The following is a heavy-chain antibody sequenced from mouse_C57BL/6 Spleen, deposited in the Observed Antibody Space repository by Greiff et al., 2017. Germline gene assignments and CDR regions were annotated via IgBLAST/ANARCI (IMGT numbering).Heavy chain of an antibody. D-gene: IGHD1-1*01. V-gene: IGHV14-2*01. CDR2: IDPEDGET. CDR1: GFNIKDYY. J-gene: IGHJ3*01. CDR3: ASPYRRFGYGSSSPFAY. Sequence: EVKLVESGAELVKPGASVKLSCTASGFNIKDYYMHWVKQRTEQGLEWIGRIDPEDGETKYAPKFQGKATITADTSSNTAYLQLSSLTSEDTAVYYGASPYRRFGYGSSSPFAYWGQGTLVTVAA.